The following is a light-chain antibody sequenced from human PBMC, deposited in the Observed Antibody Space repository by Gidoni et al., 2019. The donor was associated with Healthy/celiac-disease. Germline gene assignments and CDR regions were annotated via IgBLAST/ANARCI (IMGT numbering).Light chain of an antibody. V-gene: IGLV3-1*01. J-gene: IGLJ2*01. CDR3: QAWDSSTVV. CDR1: KLGDKY. Sequence: SYELTQPPSVSVSPGQTASITCSGDKLGDKYACWYQQKPGQSPVLVIYQDSKRPSGIPARFSGSNSGNTATLTLSGTQAMDEADYYCQAWDSSTVVFGGGTTLPVL. CDR2: QDS.